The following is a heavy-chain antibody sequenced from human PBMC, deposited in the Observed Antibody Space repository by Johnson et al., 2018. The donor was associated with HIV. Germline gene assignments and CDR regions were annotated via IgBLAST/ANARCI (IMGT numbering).Heavy chain of an antibody. V-gene: IGHV3-74*01. D-gene: IGHD5-12*01. J-gene: IGHJ3*01. Sequence: PGKGLVWVSRINGDGSRTSYADSVKGRFTIARDNAKSSFFLQMNNLRADDTAMYYCASGHSAYWGRGTMVTVSS. CDR3: ASGHSAY. CDR2: INGDGSRT.